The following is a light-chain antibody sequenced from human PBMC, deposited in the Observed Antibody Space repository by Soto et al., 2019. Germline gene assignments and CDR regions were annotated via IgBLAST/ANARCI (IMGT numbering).Light chain of an antibody. Sequence: DIQMTQSPSTLSASVGDRVTITCRASQSISNRLAWYQQKPGKAPRLLIYQASTLESEVPSRFSASGAGTEFTLTISSLQPDDFATYYCQQYHSYPYTFGQGTKLEI. CDR3: QQYHSYPYT. V-gene: IGKV1-5*03. J-gene: IGKJ2*01. CDR2: QAS. CDR1: QSISNR.